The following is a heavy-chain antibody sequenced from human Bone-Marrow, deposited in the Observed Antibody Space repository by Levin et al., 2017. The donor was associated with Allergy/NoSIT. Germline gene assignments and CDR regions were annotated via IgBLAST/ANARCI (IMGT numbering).Heavy chain of an antibody. CDR1: GFALNTSGVG. CDR3: AHTAPILTGDYANDVFDL. Sequence: SGPTLVKPTQTLTLTCSFSGFALNTSGVGVGWIRQPPGKALEWLALIYWDDDRRYSPSLKSRLTITRDTSENQVLLTMTNMDPVDTATYYCAHTAPILTGDYANDVFDLWGQGTTVTVAS. D-gene: IGHD3-9*01. J-gene: IGHJ3*01. V-gene: IGHV2-5*02. CDR2: IYWDDDR.